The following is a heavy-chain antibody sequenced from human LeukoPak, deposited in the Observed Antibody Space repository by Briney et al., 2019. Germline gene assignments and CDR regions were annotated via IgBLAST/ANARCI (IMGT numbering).Heavy chain of an antibody. CDR1: GYTFTSYG. J-gene: IGHJ4*02. CDR2: ISAYNGNT. V-gene: IGHV1-18*01. D-gene: IGHD3-22*01. Sequence: ASVKVSCKASGYTFTSYGISWVRQAPGQGLEWMGWISAYNGNTNYAQKLQGRVTMTTDTSTSTAYMELRSLRSDDTAVYYCATLNSSGCLRCDFDYWGREPWSPSPQ. CDR3: ATLNSSGCLRCDFDY.